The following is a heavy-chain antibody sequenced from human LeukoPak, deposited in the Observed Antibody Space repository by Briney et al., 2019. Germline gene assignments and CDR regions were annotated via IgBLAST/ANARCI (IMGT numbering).Heavy chain of an antibody. V-gene: IGHV1-46*01. CDR1: GYTFTSYY. J-gene: IGHJ3*02. CDR2: IKPSGGST. Sequence: ASVKVSCKASGYTFTSYYMHWVRQTPGHGLEWMGIIKPSGGSTSYAQKFQGRVTMTRDTSTSTVYMELSSLRSDDTAVYYCARAGTQYYYDSSGHYGAFDIWGQGTMVTVSS. CDR3: ARAGTQYYYDSSGHYGAFDI. D-gene: IGHD3-22*01.